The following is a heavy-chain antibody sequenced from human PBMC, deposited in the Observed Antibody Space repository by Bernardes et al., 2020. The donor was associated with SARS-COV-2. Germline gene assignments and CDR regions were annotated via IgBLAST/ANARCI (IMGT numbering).Heavy chain of an antibody. CDR3: ARGPISHEWLVLNWFDP. V-gene: IGHV3-48*03. Sequence: GGSLRLSCAASGFTFSSYEMNWVRQAPGKGLEWVSYISSSGSTIYYADSVKGRFTISRDNAKNSLYLQMNSLRAEDTAVYYCARGPISHEWLVLNWFDPWGQGTLVTVSS. D-gene: IGHD6-19*01. CDR1: GFTFSSYE. CDR2: ISSSGSTI. J-gene: IGHJ5*02.